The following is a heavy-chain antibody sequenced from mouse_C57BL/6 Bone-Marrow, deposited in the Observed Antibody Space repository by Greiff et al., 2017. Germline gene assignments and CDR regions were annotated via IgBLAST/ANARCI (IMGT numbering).Heavy chain of an antibody. Sequence: EVHLVESGEGLVKPGGSLKLSCAASGFTFSSYAMSWVRQTPEKRLEWVAYISSGGDYIYYADTVKGRFTISRDNARNTLYLQMSSLKSEDTAMYYCTRERGYGSSPYYFDYWGHGTTLTVSS. D-gene: IGHD1-1*01. CDR1: GFTFSSYA. CDR2: ISSGGDYI. V-gene: IGHV5-9-1*02. J-gene: IGHJ2*01. CDR3: TRERGYGSSPYYFDY.